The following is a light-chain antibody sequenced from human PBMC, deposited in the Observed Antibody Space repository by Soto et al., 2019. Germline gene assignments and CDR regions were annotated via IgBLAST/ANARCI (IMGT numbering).Light chain of an antibody. Sequence: EVVMTQSPATLSVSPGERATLSCRASQTVRDNLGWYQQKPGQPPRLLIYGATTRDTGIPARFSGSGSGTEFTLTISSLQSEDFAVYYCQQYNNWPLTFGGGTKVEIK. CDR2: GAT. V-gene: IGKV3D-15*01. J-gene: IGKJ4*01. CDR3: QQYNNWPLT. CDR1: QTVRDN.